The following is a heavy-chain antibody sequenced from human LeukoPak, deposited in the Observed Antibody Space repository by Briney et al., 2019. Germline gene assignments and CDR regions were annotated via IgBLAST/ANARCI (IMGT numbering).Heavy chain of an antibody. D-gene: IGHD3-16*01. J-gene: IGHJ5*02. Sequence: SETLSLTCTVSGGSISSSSYYWGWIRQPPGKGLEWIGSIYYSGSTYYNPSLKSRVTISVDTSKNQFSLKLSSVTAADTAVYYCARHELGALAFDPWGQGTLVTVSS. CDR1: GGSISSSSYY. CDR2: IYYSGST. CDR3: ARHELGALAFDP. V-gene: IGHV4-39*01.